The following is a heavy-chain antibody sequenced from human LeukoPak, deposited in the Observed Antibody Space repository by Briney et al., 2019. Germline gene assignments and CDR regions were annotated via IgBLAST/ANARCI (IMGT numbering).Heavy chain of an antibody. D-gene: IGHD6-13*01. CDR1: GGSISSGGYY. Sequence: SQTLSLTCTVSGGSISSGGYYWSWIRQHPGKGLEWIGYIYYSGSTYYNPSLKSRVTISVDTSKNQFSLKLSSVTAADTAVYYCARALGGGYSSSWYEYYFDYWGQGTLVTVSS. J-gene: IGHJ4*02. CDR3: ARALGGGYSSSWYEYYFDY. V-gene: IGHV4-31*03. CDR2: IYYSGST.